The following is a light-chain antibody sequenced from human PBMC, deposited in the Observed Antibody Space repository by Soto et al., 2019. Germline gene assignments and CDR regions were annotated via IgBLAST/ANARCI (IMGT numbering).Light chain of an antibody. CDR1: SSDVGGYNY. V-gene: IGLV2-11*01. CDR3: CSYAGSYNVV. CDR2: DVS. J-gene: IGLJ2*01. Sequence: QSALTQPRSVSASPGQSVTISCTGTSSDVGGYNYVSWYQQHPGKAPKLMIYDVSKRPSGVPDRFSGSKSGNTASLTISGLQAEDEADYYCCSYAGSYNVVFGGGTKLTVL.